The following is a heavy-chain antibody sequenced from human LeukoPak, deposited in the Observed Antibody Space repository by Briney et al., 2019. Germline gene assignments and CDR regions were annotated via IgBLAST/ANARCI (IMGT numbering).Heavy chain of an antibody. J-gene: IGHJ6*02. V-gene: IGHV1-18*01. Sequence: GASVKVSCKASGYTFTSYGISWVRHAPGQGLEWMGWISAYNGKTNYAQKLQGRVTMTTDTSTSTAYMELRSLRSDDTAVYYCARDGAWGELHPGHYYYYGMDVWGQGTTVTVSS. D-gene: IGHD1-26*01. CDR1: GYTFTSYG. CDR2: ISAYNGKT. CDR3: ARDGAWGELHPGHYYYYGMDV.